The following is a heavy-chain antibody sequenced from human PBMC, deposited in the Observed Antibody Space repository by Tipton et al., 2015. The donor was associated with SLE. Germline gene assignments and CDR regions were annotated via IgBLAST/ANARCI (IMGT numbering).Heavy chain of an antibody. CDR3: ARWSTAMVLYYFDY. D-gene: IGHD5-18*01. J-gene: IGHJ4*02. CDR1: GGSISTPGYY. Sequence: TLSLTCSVSGGSISTPGYYWSWIRQLPGKGLEGVGYIHHSGTAYYNPSLKSRLAMSVDITKNQFYLNVSSVTAADTAVYFCARWSTAMVLYYFDYWGQGTLVTVSS. V-gene: IGHV4-31*03. CDR2: IHHSGTA.